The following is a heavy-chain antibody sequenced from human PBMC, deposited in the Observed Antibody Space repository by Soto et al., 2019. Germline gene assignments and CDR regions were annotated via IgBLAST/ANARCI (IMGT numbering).Heavy chain of an antibody. CDR3: ARPKGTYSSGYYYFDF. D-gene: IGHD6-19*01. Sequence: QVQLEQSGGEVKQPGSSVRVSCKTSGGTFSTYAINWVRQAPGQGLEWTGAIIPLFGTADYSQKFQGRVTITEDEATSTAYMELSSLRFDDTAVYFCARPKGTYSSGYYYFDFWGQGTQVTVSS. CDR2: IIPLFGTA. V-gene: IGHV1-69*01. CDR1: GGTFSTYA. J-gene: IGHJ4*02.